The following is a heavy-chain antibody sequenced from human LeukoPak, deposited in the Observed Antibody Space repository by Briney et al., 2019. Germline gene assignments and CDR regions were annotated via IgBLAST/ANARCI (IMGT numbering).Heavy chain of an antibody. CDR3: AREPLIYYYDSSGYFNDAFDI. Sequence: PSETLSLTCTVSGGSISSGDYYWSWIRQPPGKGLEWIGYIYYSGSTYYNPSLKSRVTISVDTSKNQFSLKLSSVTAADTAVYYCAREPLIYYYDSSGYFNDAFDIWGQGTMVTVSS. D-gene: IGHD3-22*01. J-gene: IGHJ3*02. CDR2: IYYSGST. V-gene: IGHV4-30-4*01. CDR1: GGSISSGDYY.